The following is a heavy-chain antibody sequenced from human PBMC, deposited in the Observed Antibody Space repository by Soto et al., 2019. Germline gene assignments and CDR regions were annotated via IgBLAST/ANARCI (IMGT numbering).Heavy chain of an antibody. CDR1: GDSVTSHY. CDR3: ARGARRYYYGSGSCFDY. D-gene: IGHD3-10*01. Sequence: SETLSLTCSFSGDSVTSHYLTWIRQSPEKGLEWIGYINYSGSTHYNPPLKSRVTISVDTSKNQFSLKLSSVTAADTAVYYCARGARRYYYGSGSCFDYWGQGTLVTVSS. J-gene: IGHJ4*02. V-gene: IGHV4-59*02. CDR2: INYSGST.